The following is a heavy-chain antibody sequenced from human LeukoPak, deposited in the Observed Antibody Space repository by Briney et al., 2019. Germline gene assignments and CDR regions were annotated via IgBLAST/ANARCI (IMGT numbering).Heavy chain of an antibody. CDR2: ISGYNNNP. J-gene: IGHJ3*01. V-gene: IGHV1-18*01. CDR1: GYTFTTYG. D-gene: IGHD2-15*01. CDR3: VRDWYCSGSRCSDTFDV. Sequence: ASVKVSCKASGYTFTTYGISWVRQAPGQGLEWMGWISGYNNNPRYAQNLQGRVTVTTDTSTSTAYMELRSLRSDDTAVFYCVRDWYCSGSRCSDTFDVWGQGTVVTVPS.